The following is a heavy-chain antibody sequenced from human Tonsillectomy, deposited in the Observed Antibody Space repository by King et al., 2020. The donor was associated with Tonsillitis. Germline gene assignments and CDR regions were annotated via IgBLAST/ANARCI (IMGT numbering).Heavy chain of an antibody. CDR2: IYTSGST. V-gene: IGHV4-4*07. D-gene: IGHD3-22*01. Sequence: QLQESGPGLVKPSETLSLTCTVSGGSISSYYWSWIRQPAGKGLEWIGRIYTSGSTNYNPSLKSRVTMSVDTSKNQFSLKLSSVTAADTAVYYCASQTYYYDSSGYILPFEYWGQGTLVTVSS. CDR3: ASQTYYYDSSGYILPFEY. CDR1: GGSISSYY. J-gene: IGHJ4*02.